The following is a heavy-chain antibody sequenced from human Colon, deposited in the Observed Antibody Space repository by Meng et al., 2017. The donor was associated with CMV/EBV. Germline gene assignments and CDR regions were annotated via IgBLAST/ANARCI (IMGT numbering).Heavy chain of an antibody. CDR2: IYNSGSA. CDR3: ARVVLNFFDY. Sequence: QLYVEESGPGLVKPLETLSLTFTVSGGSFTSNSYFWGWIRQPPGKGLEYIGSIYNSGSAYYNPSLKSRVTISLDTSKNQFSLKLSSVTAADTAMYYCARVVLNFFDYWGQGTLVTVSS. D-gene: IGHD3-10*02. V-gene: IGHV4-39*07. J-gene: IGHJ4*02. CDR1: GGSFTSNSYF.